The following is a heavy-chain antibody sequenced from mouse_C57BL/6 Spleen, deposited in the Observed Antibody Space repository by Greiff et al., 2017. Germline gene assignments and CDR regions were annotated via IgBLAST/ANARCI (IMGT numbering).Heavy chain of an antibody. V-gene: IGHV1-69*01. D-gene: IGHD1-1*01. CDR2: IDPSDSYT. CDR1: GYPFTSYW. CDR3: ARSYYVGGYDV. Sequence: QVQLQQPGAELVMPGASVKLSCKASGYPFTSYWMHWVKQRPGQGLEWIGEIDPSDSYTNYNQKFKGKSTLTVDKPSSTAYMQLSSLTSEDSSVYYCARSYYVGGYDVWGTGTTVTVSS. J-gene: IGHJ1*03.